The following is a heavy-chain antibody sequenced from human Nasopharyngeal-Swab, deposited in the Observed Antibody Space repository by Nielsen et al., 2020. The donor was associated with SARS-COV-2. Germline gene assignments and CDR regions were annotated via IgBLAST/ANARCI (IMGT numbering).Heavy chain of an antibody. CDR3: ATSSGYIVVVPAAIRRYYGMDV. Sequence: SVKVCCKGSGGTFSSYAISWVRQAPGQGLEWMGRIIPILGIANYAQKFQGRVTITADKPTSTAYMELSSLRSEDTAVYYCATSSGYIVVVPAAIRRYYGMDVWGQGTTVTVSS. J-gene: IGHJ6*02. CDR2: IIPILGIA. V-gene: IGHV1-69*04. D-gene: IGHD2-2*01. CDR1: GGTFSSYA.